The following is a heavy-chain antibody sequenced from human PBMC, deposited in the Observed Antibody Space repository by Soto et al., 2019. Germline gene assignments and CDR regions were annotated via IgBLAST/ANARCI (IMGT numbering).Heavy chain of an antibody. Sequence: SVKVSCKASGGTFSSYAISWVRQAPGQGLEWMGGIIPIFGTANYAQKFQGRVTITADESTSTAYMELSSLRSEDTAVYYCARDLGITMVRGATYGMDVWGQGTTVTV. V-gene: IGHV1-69*13. J-gene: IGHJ6*02. CDR1: GGTFSSYA. D-gene: IGHD3-10*01. CDR3: ARDLGITMVRGATYGMDV. CDR2: IIPIFGTA.